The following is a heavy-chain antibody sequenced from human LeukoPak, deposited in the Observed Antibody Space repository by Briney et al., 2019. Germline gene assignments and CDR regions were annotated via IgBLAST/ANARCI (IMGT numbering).Heavy chain of an antibody. Sequence: SETLSLTCAVYGGSFSGYYWTLIRQPPGKGLEWIGEINHSGSANYNPSLKSRVTISLDTSKNQFSPKLSSVTAADTAVYYCARGQGTVTTHWGQGTLVTVSS. D-gene: IGHD4-17*01. V-gene: IGHV4-34*01. CDR2: INHSGSA. CDR1: GGSFSGYY. J-gene: IGHJ4*02. CDR3: ARGQGTVTTH.